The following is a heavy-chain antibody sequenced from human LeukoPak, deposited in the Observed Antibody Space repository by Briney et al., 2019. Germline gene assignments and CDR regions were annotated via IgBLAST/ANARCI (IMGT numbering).Heavy chain of an antibody. V-gene: IGHV1-69*06. CDR3: AVGCSGGSCYSDSNWFDP. D-gene: IGHD2-15*01. J-gene: IGHJ5*02. CDR1: GGTFSSYA. Sequence: EASVKVSCKASGGTFSSYAISWVRQAPGQGLEWMGGIIPIFGTANYAQKFQGRVTITADKSTSTAYMELSSLRSEDTAVYYCAVGCSGGSCYSDSNWFDPWGQGTLVTVSS. CDR2: IIPIFGTA.